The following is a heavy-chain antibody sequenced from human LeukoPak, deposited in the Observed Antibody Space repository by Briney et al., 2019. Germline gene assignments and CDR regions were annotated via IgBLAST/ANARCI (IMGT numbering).Heavy chain of an antibody. J-gene: IGHJ4*02. CDR1: GFTFSDSA. CDR3: TREYCSGWPFDY. D-gene: IGHD6-19*01. V-gene: IGHV3-73*01. CDR2: IRSKADSYAT. Sequence: GGSLRLSCAASGFTFSDSAIHWVRQASGKGLEWVGRIRSKADSYATTYGASVKGRFTISRDDSQNTAYLHMNSLKTEDTAVYYCTREYCSGWPFDYWGQGTLVTVSS.